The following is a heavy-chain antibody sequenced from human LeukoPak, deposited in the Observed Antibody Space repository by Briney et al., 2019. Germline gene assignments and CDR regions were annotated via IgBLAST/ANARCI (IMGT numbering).Heavy chain of an antibody. D-gene: IGHD3-22*01. CDR3: AKDHTYYDSPRAFDM. J-gene: IGHJ3*02. CDR1: GFTFSSYA. CDR2: MSRSGGST. V-gene: IGHV3-23*01. Sequence: GGSLRLSCAASGFTFSSYAMSWVRQAPGKGLEWVSGMSRSGGSTYYADSVKGRFTISRDNSKNTLNLQMSSLRGEDTAVYYCAKDHTYYDSPRAFDMWGQGTMVTVSS.